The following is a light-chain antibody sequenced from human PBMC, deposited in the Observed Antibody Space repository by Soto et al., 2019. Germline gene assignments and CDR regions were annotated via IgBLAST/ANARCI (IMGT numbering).Light chain of an antibody. CDR1: QSVLYSSNNKNY. CDR2: WAS. J-gene: IGKJ3*01. V-gene: IGKV4-1*01. Sequence: DIVVTQSPDSLAVSLGERATINCKSSQSVLYSSNNKNYLAWYQQKPGQPPKLLIYWASTRESGVPDRLSGSGSGTDFTLTISSLQAEDVAVYYCQQHYNIPFTFGPGTKVDIK. CDR3: QQHYNIPFT.